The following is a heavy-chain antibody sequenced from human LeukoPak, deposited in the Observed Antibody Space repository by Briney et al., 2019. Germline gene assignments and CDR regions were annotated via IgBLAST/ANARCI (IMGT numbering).Heavy chain of an antibody. CDR1: GGSISSHYY. D-gene: IGHD3-10*01. CDR2: IYYSGST. V-gene: IGHV4-39*07. Sequence: PSETLSLTCTVSGGSISSHYYWAWIRQPPGKGLEWIGTIYYSGSTYHNPSLKSRVTISVDTSKNQFSLKLSSVTAADTAVYYCARDTILSGSPLDYWGQGTLVTVSS. J-gene: IGHJ4*02. CDR3: ARDTILSGSPLDY.